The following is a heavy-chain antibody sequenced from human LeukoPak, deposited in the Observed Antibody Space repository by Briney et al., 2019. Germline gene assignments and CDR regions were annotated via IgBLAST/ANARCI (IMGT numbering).Heavy chain of an antibody. Sequence: PGGSLRLSCAASGFTFSSYAMSWVRQAPKKALEWVSAISGSGGSTYYADSVKGRFTISRDNSKNTLYLQMNSLRAEDTAVYYCAKSKDGYNIVDYWGQGTLVTVSS. J-gene: IGHJ4*02. CDR1: GFTFSSYA. D-gene: IGHD5-24*01. V-gene: IGHV3-23*01. CDR3: AKSKDGYNIVDY. CDR2: ISGSGGST.